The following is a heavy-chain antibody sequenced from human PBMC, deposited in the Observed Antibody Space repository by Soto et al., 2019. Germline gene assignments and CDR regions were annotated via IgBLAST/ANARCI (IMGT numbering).Heavy chain of an antibody. J-gene: IGHJ6*02. CDR3: ARSRDGYSFYFYYGMDG. D-gene: IGHD4-4*01. CDR2: ILHDGSAE. Sequence: PGGSLRPSCAASGFTFTSYGMHWVRQAPGKGLEWMALILHDGSAEYYADSVKGRFTISRDNSKNTLYLQMNSLRAEDTAVYYCARSRDGYSFYFYYGMDGWGQGTTVTVYS. V-gene: IGHV3-30*03. CDR1: GFTFTSYG.